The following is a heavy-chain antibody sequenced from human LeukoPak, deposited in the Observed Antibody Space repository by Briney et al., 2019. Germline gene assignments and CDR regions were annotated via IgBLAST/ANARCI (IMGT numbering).Heavy chain of an antibody. J-gene: IGHJ4*02. Sequence: PGGSLRLSCAASGFTVSSTYMSWVRQAPGKGLEWVSVIYKDGKIYYIDSVKGRFTISRDTSKNTLYLQMNSLRVEDTAVYYCAKGRYSGTTYYFDYWGQGTLVTVSS. V-gene: IGHV3-53*01. CDR2: IYKDGKI. CDR1: GFTVSSTY. D-gene: IGHD5-12*01. CDR3: AKGRYSGTTYYFDY.